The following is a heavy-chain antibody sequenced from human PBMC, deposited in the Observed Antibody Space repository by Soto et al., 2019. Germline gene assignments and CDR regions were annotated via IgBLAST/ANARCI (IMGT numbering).Heavy chain of an antibody. CDR3: ASSAKLG. Sequence: EVQLVESGGGLVQPGGSRRLSCAVSGFTFSDHWMHWVRQAPGKGLVWVSRINSDGGTTSYADSVKGRFTISRDNAKNTLYLQMNSLRAEDTAVYYCASSAKLGWGQGTLVTVSS. V-gene: IGHV3-74*01. CDR2: INSDGGTT. CDR1: GFTFSDHW. D-gene: IGHD5-18*01. J-gene: IGHJ4*02.